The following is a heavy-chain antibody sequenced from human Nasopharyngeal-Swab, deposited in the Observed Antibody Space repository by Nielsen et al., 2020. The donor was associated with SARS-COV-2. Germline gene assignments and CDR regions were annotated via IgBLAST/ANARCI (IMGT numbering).Heavy chain of an antibody. CDR3: VHAGDSSSVRFDP. J-gene: IGHJ5*02. D-gene: IGHD6-13*01. Sequence: SGPTLVKPTETRRLTCTFSGFSLSTSGGGVGGIRQPPGKALEWLALIYWHDERRYRPSLKSRLTISKDTSKNQVVLTMTNMDPVDTGTYYCVHAGDSSSVRFDPWGQGTLVTVSS. CDR2: IYWHDER. CDR1: GFSLSTSGGG. V-gene: IGHV2-5*04.